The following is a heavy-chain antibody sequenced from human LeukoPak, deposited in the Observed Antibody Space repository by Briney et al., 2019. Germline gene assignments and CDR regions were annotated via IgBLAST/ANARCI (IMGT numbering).Heavy chain of an antibody. CDR3: ARGRRSLGYCSSTSCYNWFDP. Sequence: SETLSLTCTVSGGSISSSSYYWGWIRQPPGKGLEWIGSIYYSGSTNYNPSLKSRVTISVDTSKNQFSLKLSSVTAADTAVYYCARGRRSLGYCSSTSCYNWFDPWGQGTLVTVSS. V-gene: IGHV4-39*07. J-gene: IGHJ5*02. CDR1: GGSISSSSYY. CDR2: IYYSGST. D-gene: IGHD2-2*01.